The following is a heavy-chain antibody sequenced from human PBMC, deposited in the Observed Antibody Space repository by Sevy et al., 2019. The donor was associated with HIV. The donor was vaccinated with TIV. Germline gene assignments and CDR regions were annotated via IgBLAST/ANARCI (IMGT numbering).Heavy chain of an antibody. CDR2: ISGSGGST. CDR1: GFTFSSYA. Sequence: GGSLRLSCAASGFTFSSYAMSWVRQAPGKGLEWVSAISGSGGSTYYADSVKGRFTISRDNSKNTLYLQMNSLRAEDTAVYYCAKDCPGGSTDPEYFQHWGQGTLVTVS. V-gene: IGHV3-23*01. J-gene: IGHJ1*01. D-gene: IGHD6-13*01. CDR3: AKDCPGGSTDPEYFQH.